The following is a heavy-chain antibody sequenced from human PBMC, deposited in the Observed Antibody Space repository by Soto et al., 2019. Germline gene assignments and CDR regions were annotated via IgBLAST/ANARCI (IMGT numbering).Heavy chain of an antibody. CDR2: IKSDGSSI. CDR1: GFTFSDYW. V-gene: IGHV3-74*01. J-gene: IGHJ6*02. Sequence: EVQLVESGGGLVQPGGSLRLSCAASGFTFSDYWMHWVRQAPGKGLVWVSRIKSDGSSISYADSVRGRFTISRDNAMNTLYRQMNTLRAEDTAVYYCARGLKGYYGTDVWGQGTTVTVSS. CDR3: ARGLKGYYGTDV. D-gene: IGHD6-13*01.